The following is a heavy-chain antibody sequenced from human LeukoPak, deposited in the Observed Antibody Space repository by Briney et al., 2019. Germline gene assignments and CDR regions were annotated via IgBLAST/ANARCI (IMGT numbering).Heavy chain of an antibody. Sequence: GGSLRLSCAASVFSFSDYYMTWIRQAPGEGLEWVSYISGSRTYTTYADSVKGRFTTSRDNATSNHYLQMYSLKLENTRVYYSSRARYADWSSHYYYFDYWGQGTLATVSS. V-gene: IGHV3-11*05. J-gene: IGHJ4*02. CDR1: VFSFSDYY. CDR3: SRARYADWSSHYYYFDY. D-gene: IGHD2-2*01. CDR2: ISGSRTYT.